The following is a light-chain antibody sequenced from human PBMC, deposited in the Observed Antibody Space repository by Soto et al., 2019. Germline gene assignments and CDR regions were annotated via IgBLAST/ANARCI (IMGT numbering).Light chain of an antibody. V-gene: IGKV3-20*01. CDR2: GAF. Sequence: EIVLTQSPGTLSLSPGERATLSCRASQSVSSTYLAWYQQKLGQAPRLLIYGAFSRATRIPDRFSGSGSGTDFTLTISRLEPEDFAVYYCQQFGRSLLTFGGGTKVEIK. J-gene: IGKJ4*01. CDR1: QSVSSTY. CDR3: QQFGRSLLT.